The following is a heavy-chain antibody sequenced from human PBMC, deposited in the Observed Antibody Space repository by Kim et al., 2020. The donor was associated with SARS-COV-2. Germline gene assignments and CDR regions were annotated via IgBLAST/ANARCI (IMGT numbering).Heavy chain of an antibody. CDR1: GFTSNTYS. V-gene: IGHV3-48*02. Sequence: GGYLRLSCAASGFTSNTYSLTWVRQAPGKGLDWVSFISPTSNTIYYADSVKGRFTISRDNAKNSLYLQMNSLRDEDTAVYSCARVRTGFYFDYWGQGTLV. CDR2: ISPTSNTI. CDR3: ARVRTGFYFDY. J-gene: IGHJ4*02.